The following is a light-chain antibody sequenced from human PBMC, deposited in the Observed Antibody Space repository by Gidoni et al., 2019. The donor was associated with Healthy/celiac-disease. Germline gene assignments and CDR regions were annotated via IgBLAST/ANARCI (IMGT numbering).Light chain of an antibody. J-gene: IGKJ5*01. V-gene: IGKV3-11*01. CDR3: QQRSNWPPVT. CDR2: DAS. Sequence: EIVLTQSPATLSLSPGERATLSCRASQSVSSDQLIYDASNRATGIPARFSGSGSGTDFTLTISSLEPEDCAVYYCQQRSNWPPVTFGQGTRLEIK. CDR1: QSVSSD.